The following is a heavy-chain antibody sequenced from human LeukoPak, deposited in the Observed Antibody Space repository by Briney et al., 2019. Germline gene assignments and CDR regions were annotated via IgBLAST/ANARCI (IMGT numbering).Heavy chain of an antibody. J-gene: IGHJ4*02. CDR1: GFTFDDYA. Sequence: GGSLRLSCAASGFTFDDYAMHWVRQAPGKGLEWVSGISWNSGSIGYADSVKGRFTISRDNARNSLYLQMNSLRAEDTAVYYCASLLWFGEYDFDYWGQGTLVTVSS. V-gene: IGHV3-9*01. CDR3: ASLLWFGEYDFDY. CDR2: ISWNSGSI. D-gene: IGHD3-10*01.